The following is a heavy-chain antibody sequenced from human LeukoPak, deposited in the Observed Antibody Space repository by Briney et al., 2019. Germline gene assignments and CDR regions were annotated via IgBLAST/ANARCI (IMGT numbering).Heavy chain of an antibody. D-gene: IGHD3-16*01. CDR3: ARHYYDYVWGSYGIDY. V-gene: IGHV5-51*01. J-gene: IGHJ4*02. CDR2: IYPGDSDT. Sequence: GESLKISCKTSGYTFSIFWIGWVRQMPGKGLEWIGMIYPGDSDTRYSPSFQGQVTISADKSTNTAYLQWGSLKASDTAMYYCARHYYDYVWGSYGIDYWGQGTLVTVSS. CDR1: GYTFSIFW.